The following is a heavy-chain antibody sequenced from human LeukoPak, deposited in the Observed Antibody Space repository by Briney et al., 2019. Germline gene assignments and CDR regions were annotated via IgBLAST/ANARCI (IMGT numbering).Heavy chain of an antibody. J-gene: IGHJ6*02. CDR2: IIPILGIA. CDR3: ARRLSYYYGMDV. Sequence: AASVKVSCKASGYTFTSYGISWVRQAPGQGLEWMGRIIPILGIANYAQKFQGRVTITADKSTSTAYMELSSLRSEDTAVYYCARRLSYYYGMDVWGQGTTVTVSS. V-gene: IGHV1-69*04. CDR1: GYTFTSYG.